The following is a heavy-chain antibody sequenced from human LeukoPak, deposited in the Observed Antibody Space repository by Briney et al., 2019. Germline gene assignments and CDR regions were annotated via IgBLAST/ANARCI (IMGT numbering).Heavy chain of an antibody. CDR1: GFTFSSYT. CDR3: ARDFGSGWNWFDP. Sequence: GGSLRLSCAASGFTFSSYTMHWVRQAPGKGLDWMAVISSDGSNKYYADSMKGRFTISRDNSKNTLYLQLNSLRTEDTAVYYCARDFGSGWNWFDPWGQGTLVTVSS. V-gene: IGHV3-30*04. J-gene: IGHJ5*02. CDR2: ISSDGSNK. D-gene: IGHD6-19*01.